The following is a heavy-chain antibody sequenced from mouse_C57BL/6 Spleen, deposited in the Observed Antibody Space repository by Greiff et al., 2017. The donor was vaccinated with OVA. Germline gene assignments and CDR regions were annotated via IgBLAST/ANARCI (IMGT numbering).Heavy chain of an antibody. V-gene: IGHV1-69*01. Sequence: QVQLQQPGAELVMPGASVKLSCKASGYTFTSYWMHWVKQRPGQGLEWIGAIDPSDSYTNYNQKFKGKSTLTVDKSSSTAYMQLSSLTSEDSAVYYCARSDLLRGLAYWGQGTLVTVSA. D-gene: IGHD2-1*01. CDR3: ARSDLLRGLAY. J-gene: IGHJ3*01. CDR1: GYTFTSYW. CDR2: IDPSDSYT.